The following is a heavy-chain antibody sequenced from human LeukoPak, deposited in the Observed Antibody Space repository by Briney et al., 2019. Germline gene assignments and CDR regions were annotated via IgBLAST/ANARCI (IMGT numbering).Heavy chain of an antibody. D-gene: IGHD2-15*01. CDR3: AREGGGYCSGGSCYSPPFDY. Sequence: ETLSLTCTVSGGSISSYYWSWIRQPAGKGLEWIGRIYTSGSTNYNPSLKSRVTMSVDTSKNQFSLKLSSVTAADTAVYYCAREGGGYCSGGSCYSPPFDYWGQGTLVTVSS. V-gene: IGHV4-4*07. CDR2: IYTSGST. CDR1: GGSISSYY. J-gene: IGHJ4*02.